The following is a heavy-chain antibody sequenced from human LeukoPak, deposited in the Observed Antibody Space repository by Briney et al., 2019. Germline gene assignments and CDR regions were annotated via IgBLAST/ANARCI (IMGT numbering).Heavy chain of an antibody. CDR2: ISSSSSYI. CDR1: GFTFSSYS. Sequence: GGFLRLSCAASGFTFSSYSMNWVRQAPGKGLEWVSSISSSSSYIYYADSVKGRLTISRGNAKNSLYLQMNSLRAEDTAVYYCATNYYDSSGYYYAFDIWGQGTMVTVSS. CDR3: ATNYYDSSGYYYAFDI. D-gene: IGHD3-22*01. J-gene: IGHJ3*02. V-gene: IGHV3-21*01.